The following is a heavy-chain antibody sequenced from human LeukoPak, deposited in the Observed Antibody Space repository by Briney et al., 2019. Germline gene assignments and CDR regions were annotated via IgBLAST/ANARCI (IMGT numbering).Heavy chain of an antibody. V-gene: IGHV4-4*07. Sequence: SETLSLTCTVSGGSISSYYWSWIRQPAGKGLEWIGRIYTTGCTNYNPSLKSRLTISVDTSKNQFSLKLRSVTAADTAVYYCARQTGSGLFILPGGQGTLVTVSS. D-gene: IGHD3/OR15-3a*01. CDR3: ARQTGSGLFILP. CDR1: GGSISSYY. CDR2: IYTTGCT. J-gene: IGHJ4*02.